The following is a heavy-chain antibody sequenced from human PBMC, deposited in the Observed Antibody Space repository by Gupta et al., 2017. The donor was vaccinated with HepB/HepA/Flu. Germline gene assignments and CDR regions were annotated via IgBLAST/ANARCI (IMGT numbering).Heavy chain of an antibody. J-gene: IGHJ2*01. Sequence: QVQLVQAGAEVKKPGSSVKVSCKASGGTFSSYAISWVRQAPGQGLEWMGGIIPIFGTANYAQKFQGRVTITADKSTSTAYMELSSLRSEDTAVYYCAMSRGYCSSTSCYLRPYESYWYFDLWGRGTLVTVSS. CDR2: IIPIFGTA. D-gene: IGHD2-2*01. V-gene: IGHV1-69*06. CDR1: GGTFSSYA. CDR3: AMSRGYCSSTSCYLRPYESYWYFDL.